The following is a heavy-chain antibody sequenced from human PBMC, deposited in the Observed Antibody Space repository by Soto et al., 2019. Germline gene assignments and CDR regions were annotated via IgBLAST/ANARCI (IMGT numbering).Heavy chain of an antibody. D-gene: IGHD2-15*01. Sequence: PVESLKISCKGSGYSFTSYWISWVRQMPGKGLEWIGRIDPSDSYTNYSPSFQGHVTISADKSISTAYLQWSSLKASDTAMYYCARAYCSGGSCYYYYYGMDVWGQGTTVTVSS. CDR1: GYSFTSYW. J-gene: IGHJ6*02. CDR3: ARAYCSGGSCYYYYYGMDV. CDR2: IDPSDSYT. V-gene: IGHV5-10-1*01.